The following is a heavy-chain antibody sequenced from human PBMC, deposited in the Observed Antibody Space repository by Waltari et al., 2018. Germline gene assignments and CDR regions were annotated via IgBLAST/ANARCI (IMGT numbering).Heavy chain of an antibody. CDR3: ARGRRRWLQLLGAFDI. D-gene: IGHD5-12*01. CDR1: GGSFSGYY. J-gene: IGHJ3*02. CDR2: INHSVST. Sequence: QVQLQQWGAGLLKPSETLSLTCAVYGGSFSGYYWSWIRQPPGKGLEWIGDINHSVSTNNNPSRMSRVTIPVDTSKNQFSRNLSSVTAADTAVYYCARGRRRWLQLLGAFDIWGQGTMVTVSS. V-gene: IGHV4-34*01.